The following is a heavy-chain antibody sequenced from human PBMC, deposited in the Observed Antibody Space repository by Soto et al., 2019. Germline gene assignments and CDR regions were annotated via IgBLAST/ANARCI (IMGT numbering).Heavy chain of an antibody. V-gene: IGHV2-5*02. CDR3: VQSRCGGDCLEIYSSHAYNGLDV. Sequence: QVTLKESGPTLVEPTQTLTLTCTVSGLSLRTTGVGVGWVRQPPGKALEWLALLYWDDDQRYSPSLRSRLTISKDISEKPVVLTMTNMDTVDTATYYCVQSRCGGDCLEIYSSHAYNGLDVWGQGTTVTVSS. J-gene: IGHJ6*02. CDR1: GLSLRTTGVG. D-gene: IGHD2-21*02. CDR2: LYWDDDQ.